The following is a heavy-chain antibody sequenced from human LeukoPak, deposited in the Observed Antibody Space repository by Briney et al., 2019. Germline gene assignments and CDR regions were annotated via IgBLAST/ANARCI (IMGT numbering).Heavy chain of an antibody. CDR2: ISDSGGST. J-gene: IGHJ4*02. Sequence: GGSLRLSCAASGFTVSSNYMSWVRQAPGKGLEWVSGISDSGGSTDYADSVKGRFIISRDNSKNMVYLQMNSLRAEDTAVYYCAKDGYPARDFWGQGALVIVSS. CDR3: AKDGYPARDF. D-gene: IGHD5-12*01. V-gene: IGHV3-53*01. CDR1: GFTVSSNY.